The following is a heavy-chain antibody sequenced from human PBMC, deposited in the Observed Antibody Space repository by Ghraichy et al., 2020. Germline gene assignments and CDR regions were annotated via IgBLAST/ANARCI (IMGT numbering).Heavy chain of an antibody. CDR2: IYYSGST. J-gene: IGHJ6*03. CDR1: GGSISSYY. D-gene: IGHD3-10*01. Sequence: SETLSLTCTVSGGSISSYYWSWIRQPPGKGLEWIGYIYYSGSTNYNPSLKSRVTISVDTSKNQFSLKLSSVTAADTALYYCARGYYGSGSYARVYYYYYMEVGGKGTTVTVSS. CDR3: ARGYYGSGSYARVYYYYYMEV. V-gene: IGHV4-59*01.